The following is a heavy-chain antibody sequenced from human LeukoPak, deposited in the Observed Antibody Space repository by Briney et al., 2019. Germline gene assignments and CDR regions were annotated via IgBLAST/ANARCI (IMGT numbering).Heavy chain of an antibody. D-gene: IGHD3-3*01. V-gene: IGHV4-4*02. CDR1: GGSISSSNW. J-gene: IGHJ3*02. CDR2: IYHSGST. CDR3: ASPIITIFGVVTDAFDI. Sequence: PSETLSLTCAVSGGSISSSNWWSWVRQPPGKGLEWIGEIYHSGSTNYNPSLKSRVTISVDKSKNQFSLKLSSVTAADTAVYYCASPIITIFGVVTDAFDIWGQGTMVTVSS.